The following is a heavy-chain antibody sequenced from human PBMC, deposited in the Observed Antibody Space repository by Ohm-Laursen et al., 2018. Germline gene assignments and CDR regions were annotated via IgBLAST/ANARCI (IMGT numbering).Heavy chain of an antibody. CDR1: GGSISSSSYY. V-gene: IGHV4-39*01. D-gene: IGHD6-13*01. Sequence: GTLSLTCIVSGGSISSSSYYWGWIRQPPGKGLEWIGGMYYSGNTYHNPSLKSRVTIAVATPKNQFSLKLSSVTAADTSVYYCATSNNWYYFDYWGQGTLVTVSS. CDR3: ATSNNWYYFDY. CDR2: MYYSGNT. J-gene: IGHJ4*02.